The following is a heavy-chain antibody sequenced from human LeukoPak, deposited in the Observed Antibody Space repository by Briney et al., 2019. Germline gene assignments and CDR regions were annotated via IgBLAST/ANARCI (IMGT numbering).Heavy chain of an antibody. J-gene: IGHJ4*02. CDR3: ARYTSTWYLEY. CDR1: GDSVSSNXXX. Sequence: SQTLSLTCAISGDSVSSNXXXXXXLXQSPSRGLXXXGRTYYRSKWYSDYAXSVRXRITTSPGTSKNQFYLQLNSVTPEDTAMYYCARYTSTWYLEYWGQGTVVTVSS. CDR2: TYYRSKWYS. D-gene: IGHD6-13*01. V-gene: IGHV6-1*01.